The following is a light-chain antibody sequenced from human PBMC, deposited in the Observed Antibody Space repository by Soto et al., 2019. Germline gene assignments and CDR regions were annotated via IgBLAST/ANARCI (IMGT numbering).Light chain of an antibody. CDR2: KAS. J-gene: IGKJ1*01. Sequence: IQMTQSPSTLPASVGDRVTITCRASQSISSWLAWYQQKPGKAPKLLIYKASTLESGVPSRFSGSGSVPEFTLTISSLQADDFGTYYGQQYNTYWTFGQGTKVEIK. CDR1: QSISSW. CDR3: QQYNTYWT. V-gene: IGKV1-5*03.